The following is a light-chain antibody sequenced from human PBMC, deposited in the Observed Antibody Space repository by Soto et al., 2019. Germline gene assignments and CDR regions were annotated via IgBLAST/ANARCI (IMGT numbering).Light chain of an antibody. CDR3: SSYTSSSTPYV. J-gene: IGLJ1*01. Sequence: QSALTQPASVSGSPGQSITISCTGTSSDVGSYNLVSWYQQHPVKAPKLMIYDVSNRPSGVSNRFSGSKSGNTASLTISGLQAEDEADYYCSSYTSSSTPYVFGTGTKVTVL. CDR2: DVS. CDR1: SSDVGSYNL. V-gene: IGLV2-14*02.